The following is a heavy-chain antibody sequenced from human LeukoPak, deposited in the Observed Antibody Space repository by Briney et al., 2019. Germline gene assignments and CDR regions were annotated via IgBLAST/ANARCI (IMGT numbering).Heavy chain of an antibody. CDR2: IKQDGREK. V-gene: IGHV3-7*01. D-gene: IGHD1-1*01. CDR1: GFTFSSYW. CDR3: ATPGWNDVSY. Sequence: PGGSLRLSCAASGFTFSSYWMSWVRQAPGKGLEWVANIKQDGREKYYVDSVKGRFTISRDNAKNSLYLQMNSLRAGDTAVYYCATPGWNDVSYWGQGTLVTVSS. J-gene: IGHJ4*02.